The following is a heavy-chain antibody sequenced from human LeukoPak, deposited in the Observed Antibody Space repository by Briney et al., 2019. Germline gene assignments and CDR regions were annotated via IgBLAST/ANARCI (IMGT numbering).Heavy chain of an antibody. CDR3: AKTSSGWYFQRTKSYMDV. CDR1: GFTFSDYG. Sequence: GGSLRLSCAASGFTFSDYGMQWVRQAPGKGLEWVAVISYDGSNKYYADSVKGRLTISRDNSTNTLYLQMNSLRAEDTAVYYCAKTSSGWYFQRTKSYMDVWGKGTTVIVSS. CDR2: ISYDGSNK. D-gene: IGHD6-19*01. J-gene: IGHJ6*04. V-gene: IGHV3-30*18.